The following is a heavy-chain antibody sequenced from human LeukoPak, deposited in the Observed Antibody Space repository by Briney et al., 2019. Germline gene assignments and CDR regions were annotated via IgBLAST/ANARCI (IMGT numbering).Heavy chain of an antibody. CDR1: GYTLTELS. V-gene: IGHV1-24*01. J-gene: IGHJ4*02. D-gene: IGHD3-22*01. CDR3: ARDLLEYYDSSGYYYYFDY. CDR2: FDPEDGET. Sequence: ASVKISCKVSGYTLTELSMHWVRQAPGKGLEWMGGFDPEDGETIYAQKFQGRVTMTEDTPTDTAYMELSSLRSEDTAVYYCARDLLEYYDSSGYYYYFDYWGQGTLVTVSS.